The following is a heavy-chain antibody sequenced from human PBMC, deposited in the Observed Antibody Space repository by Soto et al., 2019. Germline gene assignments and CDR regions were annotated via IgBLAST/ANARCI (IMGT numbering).Heavy chain of an antibody. V-gene: IGHV1-2*02. CDR1: GYPVTAYY. Sequence: QLHLVQSGAVVKKPGASVTVSCSASGYPVTAYYMHWVRQAPGRGLEWMGGINPATGAAKYTQTFQGRVTMTRDPSPSTVFMELSGLTPGDTAVFYCARGGGVGVAGSAAFDMWGQGTLVTVSS. CDR3: ARGGGVGVAGSAAFDM. CDR2: INPATGAA. D-gene: IGHD3-3*01. J-gene: IGHJ3*02.